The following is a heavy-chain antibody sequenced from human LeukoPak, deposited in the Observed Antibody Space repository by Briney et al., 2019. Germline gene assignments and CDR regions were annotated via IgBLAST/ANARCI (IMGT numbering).Heavy chain of an antibody. Sequence: PSETLSLTCTVSGGSISSSSYYWGWIRQPPGKGLEWIGHIYHSGRTHYGPSLKSRVTISVDTSKNQFYLKLTSVTAADTAVYYFASASPGSGSYFFWLDPLGQGTLVAVCS. V-gene: IGHV4-39*07. CDR1: GGSISSSSYY. D-gene: IGHD1-26*01. J-gene: IGHJ5*02. CDR2: IYHSGRT. CDR3: ASASPGSGSYFFWLDP.